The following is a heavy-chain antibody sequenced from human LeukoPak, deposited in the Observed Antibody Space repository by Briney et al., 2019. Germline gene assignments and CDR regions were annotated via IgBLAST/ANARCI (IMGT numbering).Heavy chain of an antibody. D-gene: IGHD5-18*01. J-gene: IGHJ4*02. Sequence: GASVKVSCKASGYTLTGDYMHWVRQAPGQGLEWMGIINPSGGSTSYAQKFQGRVTMTRDTSTSTVYMELSSLRSEDTAVYYCARRYSYGNFDYWGQGTLVTVSS. CDR2: INPSGGST. CDR1: GYTLTGDY. CDR3: ARRYSYGNFDY. V-gene: IGHV1-46*01.